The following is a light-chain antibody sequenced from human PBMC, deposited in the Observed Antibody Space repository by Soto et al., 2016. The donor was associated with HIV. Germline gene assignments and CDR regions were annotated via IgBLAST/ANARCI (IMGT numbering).Light chain of an antibody. CDR2: SDT. J-gene: IGLJ1*01. Sequence: SYELTQPPSVSLAPGRTATITCGGNNIGSKSVQWYRQKPGQAPVLVVYSDTDRPSGIPDRFSGSNSGNTATLTITRVEAGDEADYYCQVWDVSSDHRYVFGTGTQVTVL. CDR3: QVWDVSSDHRYV. V-gene: IGLV3-21*03. CDR1: NIGSKS.